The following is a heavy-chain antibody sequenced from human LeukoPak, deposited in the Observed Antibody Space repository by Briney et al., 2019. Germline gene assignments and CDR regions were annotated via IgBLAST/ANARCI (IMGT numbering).Heavy chain of an antibody. CDR1: GFTFSSYA. CDR2: ISGSGGST. D-gene: IGHD3-22*01. V-gene: IGHV3-23*01. CDR3: ASYYYDSSAAY. J-gene: IGHJ4*02. Sequence: GGSLRLSCAASGFTFSSYAMSWVRQAPGKGLEWVSAISGSGGSTYYADSVKGRFTISRDNSKNTLYLQMNSLRAEDTAVYYCASYYYDSSAAYWGQGTLVTVSS.